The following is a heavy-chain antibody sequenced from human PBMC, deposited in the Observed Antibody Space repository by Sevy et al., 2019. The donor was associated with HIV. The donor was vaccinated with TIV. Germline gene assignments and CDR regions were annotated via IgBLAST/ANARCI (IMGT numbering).Heavy chain of an antibody. V-gene: IGHV4-39*01. Sequence: SETLSLTRTVSGGSISSSSYYWGWIRQPPGKGLEWIGSIYYSGSTYYNPSLKSRVTISVDTSKNQFSLKLSSVTTADTAVYYCARRQIHSGGYFQHWGHGTLVTVSS. J-gene: IGHJ1*01. CDR1: GGSISSSSYY. CDR2: IYYSGST. CDR3: ARRQIHSGGYFQH. D-gene: IGHD2-15*01.